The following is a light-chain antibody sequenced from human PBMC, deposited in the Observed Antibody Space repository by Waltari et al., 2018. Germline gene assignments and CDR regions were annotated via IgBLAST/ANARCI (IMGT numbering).Light chain of an antibody. CDR3: GAWDDSLNGRV. J-gene: IGLJ3*02. CDR1: NSNIGRNG. V-gene: IGLV1-44*01. Sequence: QSVLTQPPSASGTPGQGVTVSCSGSNSNIGRNGVSWYQQVPGTAPTLLIHTDNQRPSGAPDRFSGAKAGTSASLAISGLQSEDEAHYYCGAWDDSLNGRVFGGGTKVTVL. CDR2: TDN.